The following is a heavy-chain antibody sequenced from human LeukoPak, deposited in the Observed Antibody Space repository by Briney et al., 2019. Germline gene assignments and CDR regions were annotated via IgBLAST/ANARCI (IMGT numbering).Heavy chain of an antibody. V-gene: IGHV3-30*02. J-gene: IGHJ4*02. Sequence: GGSLRLSCAASGFTFSSYGMHWVRQAPGKGLEWVAFIRYDGSNKYYADSVKGRFTISRDNSKNTLYLQMNSLRAEDTAVYYCAKDGHRYFYDSSGYYPAGDSGQGTLVTVSS. CDR1: GFTFSSYG. CDR2: IRYDGSNK. D-gene: IGHD3-22*01. CDR3: AKDGHRYFYDSSGYYPAGD.